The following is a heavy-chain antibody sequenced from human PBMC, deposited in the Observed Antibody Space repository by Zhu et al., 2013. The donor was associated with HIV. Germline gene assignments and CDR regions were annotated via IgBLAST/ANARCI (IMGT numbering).Heavy chain of an antibody. V-gene: IGHV1-69-2*01. CDR2: VDPEDGET. J-gene: IGHJ5*02. D-gene: IGHD3-9*01. Sequence: VQLVQSGAEVKKPGATVKISCKVSGYIFTDYYMHWVQQAPGKGLEWMGLVDPEDGETMYAEKFQGRVTITADTSKDTVYMELSSLTYDDTAVYFCATGNRQHLVEQNWFDPWGQGTLVTVSS. CDR3: ATGNRQHLVEQNWFDP. CDR1: GYIFTDYY.